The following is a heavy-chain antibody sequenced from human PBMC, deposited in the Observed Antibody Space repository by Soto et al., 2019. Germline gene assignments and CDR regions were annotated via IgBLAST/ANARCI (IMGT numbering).Heavy chain of an antibody. V-gene: IGHV5-10-1*01. CDR3: ASLRGGYSYGRHYYYYGMDV. CDR1: GYSFTSYW. Sequence: PGESLKISCKGSGYSFTSYWISWVRQMPGKGLEWMGRIDPSDSYTNYSPSFQGHVTISADKSISTAYLQWSSLKASDTAMYYCASLRGGYSYGRHYYYYGMDVWGQGTTVTVSS. CDR2: IDPSDSYT. D-gene: IGHD5-18*01. J-gene: IGHJ6*02.